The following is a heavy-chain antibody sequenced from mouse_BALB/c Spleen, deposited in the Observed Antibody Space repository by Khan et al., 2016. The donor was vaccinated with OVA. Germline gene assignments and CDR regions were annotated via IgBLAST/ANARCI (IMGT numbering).Heavy chain of an antibody. Sequence: QVQLKQSGAELVRPGTSVKLSCKTSGYIFTSYWIHWVKQRSGQGLECIARIYTGTDNTYYSEKFKDKATLTADKSSSTAYLQLSSLKSEDSAVFFCAREEALYYFDYWGQGTTLTVSS. CDR1: GYIFTSYW. J-gene: IGHJ2*01. CDR3: AREEALYYFDY. CDR2: IYTGTDNT. V-gene: IGHV1-76*01. D-gene: IGHD3-2*02.